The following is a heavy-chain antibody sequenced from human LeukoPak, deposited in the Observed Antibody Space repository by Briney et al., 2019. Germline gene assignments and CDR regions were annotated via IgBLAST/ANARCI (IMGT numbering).Heavy chain of an antibody. J-gene: IGHJ4*02. Sequence: GGSLRLSCAASGFTFSGYAMSWVRQAPGKGVEWVSAISGSGARTSYADSLQGRFTISTDNYKNTLYLQMNSLRAEDTAVYYCAKVQDVLRFLEWYFPADYWGQGTLVTV. V-gene: IGHV3-23*01. CDR3: AKVQDVLRFLEWYFPADY. CDR1: GFTFSGYA. D-gene: IGHD3-3*01. CDR2: ISGSGART.